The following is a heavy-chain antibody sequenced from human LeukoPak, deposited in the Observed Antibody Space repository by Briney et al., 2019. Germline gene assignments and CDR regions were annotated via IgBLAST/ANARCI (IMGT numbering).Heavy chain of an antibody. CDR2: SYSGGST. CDR1: AFSDKSNY. V-gene: IGHV3-53*01. CDR3: ARDLVGLTGDF. D-gene: IGHD2-15*01. Sequence: PGGSLRLSCVASAFSDKSNYMSWVRQAPGKGLEWVSVSYSGGSTYYEDSVKGRFTISRDNAKNTLYLQMNSVRAEDTAVYFCARDLVGLTGDFWGQGALVTVSS. J-gene: IGHJ4*02.